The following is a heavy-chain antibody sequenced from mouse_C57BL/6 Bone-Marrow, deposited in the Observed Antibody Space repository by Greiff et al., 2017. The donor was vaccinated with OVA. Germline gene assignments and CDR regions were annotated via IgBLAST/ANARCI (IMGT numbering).Heavy chain of an antibody. CDR2: IHPNSGST. CDR3: ARRGKGGFAY. CDR1: GYTFTSYW. J-gene: IGHJ3*01. D-gene: IGHD1-3*01. V-gene: IGHV1-64*01. Sequence: QVQLKQPGAELVKPGASVKLSCKASGYTFTSYWMHWVKQRPGQGLEWIGMIHPNSGSTNYNEKFKSKATLTVDKSSSTAYMQLSSLTSEDSAVYYCARRGKGGFAYWGQGTLVTVSA.